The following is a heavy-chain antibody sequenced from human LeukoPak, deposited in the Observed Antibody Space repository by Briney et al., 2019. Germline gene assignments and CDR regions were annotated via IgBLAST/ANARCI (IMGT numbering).Heavy chain of an antibody. CDR2: ISGSGGST. Sequence: GGSLRLSCAASGFTFSSYAMSWFRQAPGKGLEWVSAISGSGGSTYYAASVKGRFTISRDNSKDTLYLQMYSLRAEDTAVYYCAKGEGDIVVLPAVFFWKTWFDPGAKETLVTVSS. J-gene: IGHJ5*02. CDR1: GFTFSSYA. D-gene: IGHD2-2*01. CDR3: AKGEGDIVVLPAVFFWKTWFDP. V-gene: IGHV3-23*01.